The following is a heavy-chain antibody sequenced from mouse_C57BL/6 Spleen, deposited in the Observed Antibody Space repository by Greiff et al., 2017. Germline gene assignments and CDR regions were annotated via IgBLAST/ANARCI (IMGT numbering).Heavy chain of an antibody. CDR3: ARDYYDYDHRDY. D-gene: IGHD2-4*01. J-gene: IGHJ2*01. CDR1: GYAFSSYW. Sequence: QVQLQQSGAELVKPGASVKISCKASGYAFSSYWMNWVKQRPGKGLEWIGQIYPGDGDTNYNGKFKGKATLTADKSSSTAYMQLSSLTSEDSAVYFCARDYYDYDHRDYWGQGTTLTVSS. CDR2: IYPGDGDT. V-gene: IGHV1-80*01.